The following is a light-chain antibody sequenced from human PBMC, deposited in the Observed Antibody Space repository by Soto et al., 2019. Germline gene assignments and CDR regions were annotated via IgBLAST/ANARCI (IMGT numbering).Light chain of an antibody. CDR2: EVS. CDR3: SSYAGGNNLV. CDR1: SSDVGGYNY. Sequence: QSVLTQPPSASGSPGQSVTISCTGTSSDVGGYNYVSWYQQHPGKAPKLMIYEVSKRPSGVPDRFSGSKSGNTASLTVSGLQAEDEADYYCSSYAGGNNLVFGGWTKLTVL. J-gene: IGLJ2*01. V-gene: IGLV2-8*01.